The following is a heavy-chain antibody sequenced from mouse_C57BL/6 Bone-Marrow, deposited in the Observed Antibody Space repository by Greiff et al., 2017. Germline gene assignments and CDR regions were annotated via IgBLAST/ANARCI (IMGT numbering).Heavy chain of an antibody. J-gene: IGHJ3*01. CDR3: ARWGYEAWFAY. Sequence: VQLQQSGPVLVKPGASVKMSCKASGYTFTDYYMNWVKQSHGKSLEWIGVINPYNGGTSYNQKFKGKATLTVDKSSSTAYMELNILTSEDSAVYYCARWGYEAWFAYWGRGTLVTVSA. CDR2: INPYNGGT. V-gene: IGHV1-19*01. CDR1: GYTFTDYY. D-gene: IGHD2-3*01.